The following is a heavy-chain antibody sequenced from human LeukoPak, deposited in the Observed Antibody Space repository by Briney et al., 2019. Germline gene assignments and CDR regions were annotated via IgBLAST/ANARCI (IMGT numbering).Heavy chain of an antibody. CDR2: IRQDGSER. D-gene: IGHD2-2*01. CDR1: GFTFSSYW. Sequence: PGGSLRLSCAASGFTFSSYWMNWVRQAPGKGLEWVANIRQDGSERYYMDSVKGRFTISRDNAKNSLYLEMDSLRAEDTAVYYCARDRSSNSWFEYFQDWGQGTLVTVSS. CDR3: ARDRSSNSWFEYFQD. J-gene: IGHJ1*01. V-gene: IGHV3-7*01.